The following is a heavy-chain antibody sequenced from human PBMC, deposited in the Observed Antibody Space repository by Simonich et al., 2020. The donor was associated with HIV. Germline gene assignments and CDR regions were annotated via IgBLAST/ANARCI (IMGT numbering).Heavy chain of an antibody. J-gene: IGHJ4*02. CDR1: GFTFSSYS. CDR3: ASTARGEGYSSNSYPDY. V-gene: IGHV3-48*01. Sequence: EVQLVESGGGLVQPGGSLRLSCAASGFTFSSYSMNWVRQAPGKGLEGVSCITSSSSTIYYADSVKGRFTISRDNAKNSLYVQMNSLRVEDTAVYYCASTARGEGYSSNSYPDYWGQGTLVTVSS. CDR2: ITSSSSTI. D-gene: IGHD6-13*01.